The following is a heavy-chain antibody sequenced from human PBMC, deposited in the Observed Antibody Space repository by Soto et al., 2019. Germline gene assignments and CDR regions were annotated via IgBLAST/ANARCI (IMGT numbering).Heavy chain of an antibody. CDR2: TYYRSKWYN. D-gene: IGHD3-22*01. Sequence: SQTLSLTCAISGDSVSSNSAAWNWIRQSPSRGLEWLGRTYYRSKWYNDYAVSVKSRITINPDTSKNQFSLQLNSVTPEDTAVYYCARDLYYYDSSGYYLLSYFDYWGQGTLVTVSS. CDR3: ARDLYYYDSSGYYLLSYFDY. CDR1: GDSVSSNSAA. V-gene: IGHV6-1*01. J-gene: IGHJ4*02.